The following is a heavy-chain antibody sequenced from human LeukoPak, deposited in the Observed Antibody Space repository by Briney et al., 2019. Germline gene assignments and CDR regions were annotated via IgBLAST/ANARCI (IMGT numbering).Heavy chain of an antibody. CDR3: AIGYCSSSICYSIDY. Sequence: ASVKVSCKTSGYTFNAYYIHWLRQAPGQGLEWMGRINPNSGDTSYAQKFQGRVTMTRETSISTAYMELSRLRSDDTAVYYCAIGYCSSSICYSIDYWGQGTLVTVSS. V-gene: IGHV1-2*06. J-gene: IGHJ4*02. CDR1: GYTFNAYY. CDR2: INPNSGDT. D-gene: IGHD2-2*01.